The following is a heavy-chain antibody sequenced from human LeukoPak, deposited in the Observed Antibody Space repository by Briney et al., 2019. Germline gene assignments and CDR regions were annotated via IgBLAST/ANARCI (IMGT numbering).Heavy chain of an antibody. J-gene: IGHJ3*02. D-gene: IGHD2-2*01. CDR2: ISGSGGST. V-gene: IGHV3-23*01. Sequence: AGGSLRLSCAASGFTFSSYAMSWVRQAPGKGLEWVSAISGSGGSTYYADSVKGRFTISRDNSKNTLYLQMNSLRAEDTAVYYCANIVVVPAAIGYDAFDIWGQGTMVTVSS. CDR3: ANIVVVPAAIGYDAFDI. CDR1: GFTFSSYA.